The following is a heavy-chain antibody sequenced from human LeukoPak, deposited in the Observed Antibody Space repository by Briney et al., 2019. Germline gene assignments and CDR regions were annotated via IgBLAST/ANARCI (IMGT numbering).Heavy chain of an antibody. V-gene: IGHV3-23*01. D-gene: IGHD7-27*01. CDR1: GFTFSSYA. J-gene: IGHJ4*02. CDR3: ATTADYRGSYG. CDR2: ISGSGGST. Sequence: PGGSLRLSCAASGFTFSSYAMSWVREAPGKVLEWVSGISGSGGSTYYADSVKGRFTISRDNSKNTLYLQMNSLRAEDTAVYYCATTADYRGSYGWGQGTLVTVSS.